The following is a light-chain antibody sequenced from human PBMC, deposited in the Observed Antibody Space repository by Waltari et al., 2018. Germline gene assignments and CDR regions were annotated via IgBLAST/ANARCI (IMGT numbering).Light chain of an antibody. CDR2: WAS. CDR1: QSLLYRSNNYND. Sequence: DIVMTQPPDSLAVSLGERAPINCTSNQSLLYRSNNYNDLAWYQQKPGQPPNLLIYWASTRESGVPARFSGSGSGTDFTLTINNLQAEDVAIYYCQQYFNTPFTFGPGTKVEIK. V-gene: IGKV4-1*01. CDR3: QQYFNTPFT. J-gene: IGKJ3*01.